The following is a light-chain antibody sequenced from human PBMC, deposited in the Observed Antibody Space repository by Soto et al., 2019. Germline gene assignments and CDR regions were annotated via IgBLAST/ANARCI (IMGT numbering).Light chain of an antibody. CDR3: AAWYGSLNGWV. Sequence: QSVLTQAPSASGTPGQRVTISCSGSSSNIGSNTVSWYQQVPGTAPKLLIYSNDQRPSGVPDRFSGSKSGTSASLAIGGLQSEDEADYYCAAWYGSLNGWVFGGGTKL. CDR1: SSNIGSNT. V-gene: IGLV1-44*01. CDR2: SND. J-gene: IGLJ2*01.